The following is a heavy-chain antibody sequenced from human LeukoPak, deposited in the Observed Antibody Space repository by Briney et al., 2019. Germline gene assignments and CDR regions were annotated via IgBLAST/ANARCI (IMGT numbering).Heavy chain of an antibody. Sequence: SETLSLTCAVYGGSFSGYYWSWLRQPPGKGLEWIGEINHSGSTNYNPSLKSRVTISVDTSKNQFSLKLTSVTAADTAVYYCARHSIASDGARLFDYWGRGTLVTVSS. D-gene: IGHD2-21*01. CDR3: ARHSIASDGARLFDY. J-gene: IGHJ4*02. CDR2: INHSGST. CDR1: GGSFSGYY. V-gene: IGHV4-34*01.